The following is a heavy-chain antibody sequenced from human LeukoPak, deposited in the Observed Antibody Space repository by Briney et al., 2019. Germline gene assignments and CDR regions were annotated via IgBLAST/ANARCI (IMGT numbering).Heavy chain of an antibody. CDR3: ARIYDSSGHDAFDI. J-gene: IGHJ3*02. V-gene: IGHV4-59*01. D-gene: IGHD3-22*01. CDR2: IYYSGNP. Sequence: SETLCLTCTVSVGSISSYYWSWVPQPPGKGREGVGYIYYSGNPNYNPSLKSRVTISVDTSKNQFSLKLSSVTAADTAVYYCARIYDSSGHDAFDIWGQGTMVTVSS. CDR1: VGSISSYY.